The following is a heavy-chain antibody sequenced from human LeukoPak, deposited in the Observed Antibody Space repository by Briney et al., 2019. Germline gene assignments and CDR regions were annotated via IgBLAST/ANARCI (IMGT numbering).Heavy chain of an antibody. CDR2: INHSGST. CDR3: ARGLRITMIVVVLDAFDI. V-gene: IGHV4-34*01. J-gene: IGHJ3*02. Sequence: PSDTLSLTCAVYGGSFSGYYWSWIRQPPRKGLEWIGEINHSGSTNYNPSLKSRVTISVDTSKNQFSLKLSSVTAADTAVYYCARGLRITMIVVVLDAFDIWGQGTMVTVSS. CDR1: GGSFSGYY. D-gene: IGHD3-22*01.